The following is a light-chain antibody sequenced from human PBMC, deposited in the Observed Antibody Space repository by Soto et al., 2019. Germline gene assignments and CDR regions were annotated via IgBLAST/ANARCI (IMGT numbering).Light chain of an antibody. V-gene: IGKV1-39*01. J-gene: IGKJ4*01. CDR3: QQSDSNILS. CDR2: ASS. Sequence: DIQLTQSTSSLSASVGDRVTISCRASQNIYTYVNWYQLKPGQAPKLLIFASSTLQSGVPSRFSGRGTGAEFSLTISSLQPEDSATYCCQQSDSNILSFGGGNRVEL. CDR1: QNIYTY.